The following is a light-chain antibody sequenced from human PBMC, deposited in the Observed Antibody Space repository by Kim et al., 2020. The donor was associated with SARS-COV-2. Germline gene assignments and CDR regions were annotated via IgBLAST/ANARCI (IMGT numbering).Light chain of an antibody. V-gene: IGKV1-39*01. CDR2: AAY. CDR3: QQSYSTPYT. CDR1: QSISSY. Sequence: SASVGDRVTITCRASQSISSYLIWYQQKPGKAPKLLIYAAYSLQSGVPSRFSGRGSGTDFTLTISSLQPEDFATYYCQQSYSTPYTFGQGTKLEI. J-gene: IGKJ2*01.